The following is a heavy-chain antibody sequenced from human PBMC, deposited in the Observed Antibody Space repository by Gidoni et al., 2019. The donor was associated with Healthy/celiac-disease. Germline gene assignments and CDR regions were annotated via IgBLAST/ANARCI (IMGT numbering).Heavy chain of an antibody. CDR1: GGTFSSYA. J-gene: IGHJ3*02. Sequence: QVQLVQSGAEVKKPGSSVKVSCKASGGTFSSYAISWVRQAPGQGLEWMGRIIPILGIANYAQKVQGRVTITADKSTSTAYMELSSLRSEDTAVYYCARDMVQGPRGNDAFDIWGQGTMVTVSS. CDR2: IIPILGIA. V-gene: IGHV1-69*04. D-gene: IGHD3-10*01. CDR3: ARDMVQGPRGNDAFDI.